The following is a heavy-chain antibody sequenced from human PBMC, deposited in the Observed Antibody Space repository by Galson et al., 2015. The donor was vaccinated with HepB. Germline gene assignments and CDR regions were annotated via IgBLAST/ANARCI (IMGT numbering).Heavy chain of an antibody. CDR3: ARDRSGVTGTTAWFDP. D-gene: IGHD1-7*01. CDR1: GGTFSNYA. J-gene: IGHJ5*02. V-gene: IGHV1-69*06. Sequence: SVKVSCKASGGTFSNYAIDWVRQVPGQGLEWVGGVIPIFGTANYARKYQGRVTITADKSTSTAYMDLTSLTSDDTAVYYCARDRSGVTGTTAWFDPWGQGTLVTVSS. CDR2: VIPIFGTA.